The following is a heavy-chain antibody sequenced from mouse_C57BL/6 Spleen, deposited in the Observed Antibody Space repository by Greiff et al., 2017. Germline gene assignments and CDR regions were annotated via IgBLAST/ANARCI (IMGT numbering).Heavy chain of an antibody. J-gene: IGHJ3*01. CDR1: GYAFSSSW. Sequence: VQLQQSGPELVKPGASVKISCKASGYAFSSSWMNWVKQRPGKGLEWIGRIYPGDGDTNYNGKFKGKATLTADKSSSTAYMQLSSLTSEDSAVYFWARAQVNTGGFAYWGQGTLVNVSA. CDR3: ARAQVNTGGFAY. V-gene: IGHV1-82*01. CDR2: IYPGDGDT. D-gene: IGHD4-1*01.